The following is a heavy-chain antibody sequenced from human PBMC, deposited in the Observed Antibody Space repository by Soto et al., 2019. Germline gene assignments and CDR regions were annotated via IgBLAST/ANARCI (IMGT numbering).Heavy chain of an antibody. D-gene: IGHD6-19*01. Sequence: LRLSCVASGFSLANYPMNWVRQTPGKGLEWISYSSPRGDTIYYADSVEGRFTISRDNARNSLSLQMSSLRDEDSALYYCAKGPHTNVGWPYYFESWGQG. J-gene: IGHJ4*02. CDR3: AKGPHTNVGWPYYFES. CDR2: SSPRGDTI. CDR1: GFSLANYP. V-gene: IGHV3-48*02.